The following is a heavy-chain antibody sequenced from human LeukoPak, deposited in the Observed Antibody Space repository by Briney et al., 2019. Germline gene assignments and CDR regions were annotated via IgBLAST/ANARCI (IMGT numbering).Heavy chain of an antibody. J-gene: IGHJ5*01. CDR1: GGSITGNY. D-gene: IGHD1-26*01. Sequence: SETLSLTCIVPGGSITGNYWTWIRQPPGKGLEWIGHIYYSGSTNYNPSLKSRVTIAVDTSKNQFSLKLSSVTAADTAVYFCARGMRDSGTYLVDSWGQGTLVTVSS. CDR2: IYYSGST. CDR3: ARGMRDSGTYLVDS. V-gene: IGHV4-59*01.